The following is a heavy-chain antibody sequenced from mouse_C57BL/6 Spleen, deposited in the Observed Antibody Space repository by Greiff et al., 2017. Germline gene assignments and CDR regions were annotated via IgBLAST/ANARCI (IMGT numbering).Heavy chain of an antibody. CDR2: INPGSGGT. CDR1: GYAFTNYL. CDR3: ARSSDWSCAY. Sequence: QVQLQQSGAELVRPGTSVKVSCKASGYAFTNYLIEWVKQRPGQGLEWIGVINPGSGGTNYNEKFKGKATLTADKSSSTAYMQLSSLTSEDSAVYFCARSSDWSCAYWGQGTLVTVSA. J-gene: IGHJ3*01. D-gene: IGHD4-1*01. V-gene: IGHV1-54*01.